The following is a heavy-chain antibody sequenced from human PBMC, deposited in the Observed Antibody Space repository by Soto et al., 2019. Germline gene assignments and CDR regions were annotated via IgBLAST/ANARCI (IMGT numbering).Heavy chain of an antibody. J-gene: IGHJ5*01. Sequence: GESLKISCKASGYSFPNYWIVWVRQMPGKGLEWMGTIYPSYSDTRYSPSFQGQVTISVDKSINTAYLQWSSLKASDTAMYFCARHDICSTPLSQKWFDSRGQGTLVTVSS. CDR3: ARHDICSTPLSQKWFDS. CDR1: GYSFPNYW. V-gene: IGHV5-51*01. D-gene: IGHD2-2*01. CDR2: IYPSYSDT.